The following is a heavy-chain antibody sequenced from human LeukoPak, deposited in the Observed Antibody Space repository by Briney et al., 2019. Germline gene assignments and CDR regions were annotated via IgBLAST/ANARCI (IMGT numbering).Heavy chain of an antibody. D-gene: IGHD3-10*01. CDR3: SRGSWRWVRGVASFET. Sequence: GRSLRLSCAASGFTFSSYAMHWVRQAAGKGLEWVSVISYDGSIIYYADSVKGRFTISRDNSKNTLYLQMNSLRAEDTAVYYCSRGSWRWVRGVASFETWGQNTLVTVSS. CDR1: GFTFSSYA. V-gene: IGHV3-30-3*01. J-gene: IGHJ1*01. CDR2: ISYDGSII.